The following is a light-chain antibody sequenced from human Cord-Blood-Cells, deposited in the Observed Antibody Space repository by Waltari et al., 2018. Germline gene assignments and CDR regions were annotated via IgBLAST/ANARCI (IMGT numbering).Light chain of an antibody. Sequence: EIVLTQSTATLSLSPGERATLSCRASQSVSSYLAWYQQKPGQAPRLLIYDAYNRATGIPARFSGSGSGTDFTLTISSLEPEDFAVYYCQQRSNWPYTFGQGTKLEIK. V-gene: IGKV3-11*01. CDR2: DAY. CDR3: QQRSNWPYT. J-gene: IGKJ2*01. CDR1: QSVSSY.